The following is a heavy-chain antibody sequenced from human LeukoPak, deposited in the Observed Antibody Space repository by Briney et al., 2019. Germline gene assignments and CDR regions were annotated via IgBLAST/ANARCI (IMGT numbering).Heavy chain of an antibody. CDR1: GYTFTNYI. CDR2: ISAYNGNT. CDR3: ARGGNYFRFDP. J-gene: IGHJ5*02. Sequence: ASVKVSCKACGYTFTNYIISWVRQAPGQGLEWMGWISAYNGNTNYAQKLQGRVTMTTDTSTATAYMELRSLRSDDTAVYYWARGGNYFRFDPWGQGTLVTVSS. V-gene: IGHV1-18*01. D-gene: IGHD1-26*01.